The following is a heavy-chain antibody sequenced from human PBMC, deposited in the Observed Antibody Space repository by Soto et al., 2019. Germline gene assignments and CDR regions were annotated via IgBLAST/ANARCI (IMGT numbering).Heavy chain of an antibody. V-gene: IGHV3-48*03. CDR1: GLTFSSFE. CDR3: VTLLGYCSAATCPAGY. CDR2: ISGTGGSI. D-gene: IGHD2-15*01. Sequence: EVQLVESGGGLVQPGGSLRLSCTASGLTFSSFEMNWVRQAPGKRLEWVSYISGTGGSIYYADSVKGRFTISRDNAKNSLYLQMNSLRAEDTAVYYCVTLLGYCSAATCPAGYWGQGTLVTVSS. J-gene: IGHJ4*02.